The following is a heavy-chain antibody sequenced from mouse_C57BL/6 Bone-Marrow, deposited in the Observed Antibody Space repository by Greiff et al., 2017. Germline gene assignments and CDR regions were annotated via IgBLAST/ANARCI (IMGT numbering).Heavy chain of an antibody. CDR1: AYTFTSYW. D-gene: IGHD2-4*01. CDR2: IHPNSGST. Sequence: QVQLQQPGAELVKPGASVKLSCKASAYTFTSYWMHWVKQRPGQGLEWIGMIHPNSGSTNYNEKFKGKATLTADKSSSTAYMQLSSLTAEDSAVYYCARWGITGRLGSYYAMDYWGQGTSVTVSS. CDR3: ARWGITGRLGSYYAMDY. V-gene: IGHV1-64*01. J-gene: IGHJ4*01.